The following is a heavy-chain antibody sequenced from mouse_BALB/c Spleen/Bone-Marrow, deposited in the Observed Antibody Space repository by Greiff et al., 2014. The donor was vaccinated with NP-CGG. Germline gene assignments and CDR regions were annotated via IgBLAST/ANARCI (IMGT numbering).Heavy chain of an antibody. CDR2: INPRSGRT. V-gene: IGHV1S81*02. D-gene: IGHD1-1*01. Sequence: QVQLQQPGAELVKPGASVKLSCKASGYTFTSYWMYWVIQRPGQGLEWVGEINPRSGRTNYNEKFKSRATLTVDKSSSTAYMQLSSLTSEDSAVYYGARGLYGAMDYWGQGTSVTVSS. CDR3: ARGLYGAMDY. CDR1: GYTFTSYW. J-gene: IGHJ4*01.